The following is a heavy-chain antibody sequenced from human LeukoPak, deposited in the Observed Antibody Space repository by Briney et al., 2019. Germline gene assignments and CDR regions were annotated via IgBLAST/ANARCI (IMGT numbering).Heavy chain of an antibody. J-gene: IGHJ4*02. CDR3: ARGSPLFDY. CDR2: IYYSGST. CDR1: GGSISSSSYY. V-gene: IGHV4-39*01. D-gene: IGHD6-13*01. Sequence: MSSETLSLTCTVSGGSISSSSYYWGWIRQPPGKGLEWIGSIYYSGSTYYNPSLKSRVTISVDTSKNQFSLKLSSVTAADTAVYYCARGSPLFDYWGQGTLVTVSS.